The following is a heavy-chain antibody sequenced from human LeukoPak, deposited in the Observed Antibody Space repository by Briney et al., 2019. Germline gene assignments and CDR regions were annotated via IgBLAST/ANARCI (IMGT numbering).Heavy chain of an antibody. J-gene: IGHJ4*02. CDR2: IFHSGST. Sequence: PSETLSLTCSVSGYSISSGFYWGWIRQPPGKGLEWIGSIFHSGSTYYNPSLKSRVTISVDTSENHFSLKLTSVTVADTAVYYCARDHGEEGDYSFDYWGQGTLVTVSS. CDR1: GYSISSGFY. D-gene: IGHD3-10*01. V-gene: IGHV4-38-2*02. CDR3: ARDHGEEGDYSFDY.